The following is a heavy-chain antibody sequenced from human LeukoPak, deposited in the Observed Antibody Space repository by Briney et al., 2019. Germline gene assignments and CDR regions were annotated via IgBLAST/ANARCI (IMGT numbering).Heavy chain of an antibody. CDR2: INPRGGST. Sequence: ASVKISCKASGYTFTSYFMHWMRQAPGQGPEWMGIINPRGGSTDYSQKFQGRVTITADKSTSTAYMELSSLRSEDTAVYYCARDHRSDYYDSSGYHDWFDPWGQGTLVTVSS. CDR1: GYTFTSYF. V-gene: IGHV1-46*01. CDR3: ARDHRSDYYDSSGYHDWFDP. J-gene: IGHJ5*02. D-gene: IGHD3-22*01.